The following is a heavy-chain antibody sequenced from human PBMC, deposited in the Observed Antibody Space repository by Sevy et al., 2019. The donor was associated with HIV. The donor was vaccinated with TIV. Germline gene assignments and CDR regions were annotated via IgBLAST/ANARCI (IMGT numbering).Heavy chain of an antibody. V-gene: IGHV3-7*03. CDR1: GFTFSNYW. Sequence: GGSLRLSCAASGFTFSNYWMSWVRLAPGKGLEWVASRKKDGTEKYYVDSVRGRFTMSRDNAKNSLYLQMNSLRVEDTALYYCATDCSSTTCLWGLDFWGQGTTVTVSS. D-gene: IGHD2-2*01. CDR2: RKKDGTEK. J-gene: IGHJ6*02. CDR3: ATDCSSTTCLWGLDF.